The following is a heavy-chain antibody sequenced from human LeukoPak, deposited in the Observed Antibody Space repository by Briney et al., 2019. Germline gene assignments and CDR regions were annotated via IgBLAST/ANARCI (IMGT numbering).Heavy chain of an antibody. CDR1: GFTFSSYS. Sequence: GGSLRLSCAASGFTFSSYSMNWVRQAPGKGLEWVSSISSSSSYIYYADSVKGRFTISRDNAKNSLYLQMNSLRVEDTAMYYCARDRFGYYGSGTFLMYYLDYWGQGTLVTVSS. D-gene: IGHD3-10*01. CDR2: ISSSSSYI. CDR3: ARDRFGYYGSGTFLMYYLDY. V-gene: IGHV3-21*01. J-gene: IGHJ4*02.